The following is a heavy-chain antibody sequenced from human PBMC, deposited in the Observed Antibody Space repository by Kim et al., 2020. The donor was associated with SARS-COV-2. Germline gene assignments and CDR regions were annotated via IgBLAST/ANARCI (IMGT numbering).Heavy chain of an antibody. CDR2: IIPIFGTA. V-gene: IGHV1-69*13. J-gene: IGHJ4*02. D-gene: IGHD3-3*01. CDR1: GGTFSSYA. CDR3: ARSGFWSGPSFDY. Sequence: SVKVSCKASGGTFSSYAISWVRQAPGQGLEWMGGIIPIFGTANYAQKFQGRVTITADESTSTAYMELSSLRSEDTAVYYCARSGFWSGPSFDYWGQGTLVTVSS.